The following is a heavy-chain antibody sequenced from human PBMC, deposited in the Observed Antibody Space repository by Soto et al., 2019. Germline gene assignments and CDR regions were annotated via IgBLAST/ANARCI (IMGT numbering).Heavy chain of an antibody. Sequence: SETLSLTCTVSGGSISSGDYYWSCIRQPPGKGLEWIGYIYYSGSTYYNPSLKSRVTISVDTSKNQFSLKLSSVTAADTAVYYCARASYYYDSSGHDYFDYWGQGTLVTVSS. CDR2: IYYSGST. V-gene: IGHV4-30-4*01. CDR1: GGSISSGDYY. D-gene: IGHD3-22*01. J-gene: IGHJ4*02. CDR3: ARASYYYDSSGHDYFDY.